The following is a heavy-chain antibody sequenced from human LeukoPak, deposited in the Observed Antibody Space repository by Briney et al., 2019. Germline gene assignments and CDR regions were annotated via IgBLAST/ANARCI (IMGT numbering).Heavy chain of an antibody. Sequence: ASVKVSCKASGYTFTSYYMHWVRQAPGQGLEWMGIINPSGGSTSYAQKFQGRVTMTRDMSTSTVYMELSSLRSEDTAVYYCARDLSPYYYGSSGYYPYCWGQGTLVTVSS. J-gene: IGHJ4*02. D-gene: IGHD3-22*01. CDR1: GYTFTSYY. CDR2: INPSGGST. CDR3: ARDLSPYYYGSSGYYPYC. V-gene: IGHV1-46*01.